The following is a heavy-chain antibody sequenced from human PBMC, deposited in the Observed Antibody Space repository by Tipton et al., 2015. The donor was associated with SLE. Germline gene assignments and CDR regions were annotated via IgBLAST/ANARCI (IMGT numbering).Heavy chain of an antibody. CDR3: AREGSGTPDY. D-gene: IGHD1-26*01. CDR1: GFTFSTYA. CDR2: IYYDGSTK. V-gene: IGHV3-33*08. J-gene: IGHJ4*02. Sequence: RSLRLSCAASGFTFSTYAMHWVRQAPGKGLEWVALIYYDGSTKEYVDSVRGRFTISRDNAKNSLYLQLNSLRAEDTAVYYCAREGSGTPDYWGQGTLVTVSS.